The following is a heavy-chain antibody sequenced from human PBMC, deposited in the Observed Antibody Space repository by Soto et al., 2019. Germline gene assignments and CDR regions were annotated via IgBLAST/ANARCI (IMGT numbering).Heavy chain of an antibody. J-gene: IGHJ4*02. CDR3: AKTRALRGVIKPEL. CDR1: GGSFSGYY. D-gene: IGHD3-10*01. V-gene: IGHV4-34*01. Sequence: QVQLQQWGAGLLKPSETLSLTCAVYGGSFSGYYWSWIRQPPGKGLEWIGEINYSGSTNYNPSLKSRVTMSVDTSKNQFSLKLSSVTAADTAVYYCAKTRALRGVIKPELWGQGTLVTVSS. CDR2: INYSGST.